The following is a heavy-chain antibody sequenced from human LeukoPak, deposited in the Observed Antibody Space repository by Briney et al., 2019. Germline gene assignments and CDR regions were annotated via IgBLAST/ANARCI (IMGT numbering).Heavy chain of an antibody. CDR3: ATARYNWNDNYYYGMDV. J-gene: IGHJ6*02. D-gene: IGHD1-1*01. Sequence: ASVKVSCKVSGYTLTELSMHWVRQAPGKGLEWMGGFDPEDGETIYAQKFQGRVTMTEDTSTDTAYMELSSLRSEDTAVYYCATARYNWNDNYYYGMDVWGQGTTVTVSS. CDR2: FDPEDGET. CDR1: GYTLTELS. V-gene: IGHV1-24*01.